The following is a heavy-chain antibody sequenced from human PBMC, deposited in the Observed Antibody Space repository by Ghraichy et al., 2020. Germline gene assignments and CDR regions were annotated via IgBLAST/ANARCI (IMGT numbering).Heavy chain of an antibody. CDR3: AKNIVATGKNLYYYYGMDV. CDR2: IKQDGSEK. CDR1: GFSFSGYW. Sequence: GESLNISCAASGFSFSGYWMSWVRQAPGKGLEWVASIKQDGSEKIYVDSVKGRFTISRDNARNSLYLQMNSLRAEDTAMYYCAKNIVATGKNLYYYYGMDVWGQGTMVTVSS. D-gene: IGHD5-12*01. J-gene: IGHJ6*02. V-gene: IGHV3-7*01.